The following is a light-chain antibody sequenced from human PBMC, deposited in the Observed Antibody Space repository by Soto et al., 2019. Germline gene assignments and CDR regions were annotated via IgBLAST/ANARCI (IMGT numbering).Light chain of an antibody. CDR1: SSDVGGYNY. CDR2: DVS. V-gene: IGLV2-14*01. Sequence: QSALTQPASVSGPPEQSITISCTGTSSDVGGYNYVSWYQQHPGKAPKLMIYDVSNRPSGVSNRFSGSKSGNTASLTISGLQAEDEADYYCSSYTSSSTPVVFGGGTKLTVL. CDR3: SSYTSSSTPVV. J-gene: IGLJ2*01.